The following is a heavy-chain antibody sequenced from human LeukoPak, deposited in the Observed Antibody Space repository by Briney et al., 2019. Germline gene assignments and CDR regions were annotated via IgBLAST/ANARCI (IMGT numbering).Heavy chain of an antibody. CDR1: GFTFSNSA. Sequence: GGSLRLSCAASGFTFSNSAMYWVRQAPGKGLEFVSVISTNGDRTYYADSVKGRFTISRDNSKNTLYLQMGSLRADDMGVYYCARGVAISRSGWY. J-gene: IGHJ2*01. CDR2: ISTNGDRT. V-gene: IGHV3-64*02. CDR3: ARGVAISRSGWY. D-gene: IGHD6-19*01.